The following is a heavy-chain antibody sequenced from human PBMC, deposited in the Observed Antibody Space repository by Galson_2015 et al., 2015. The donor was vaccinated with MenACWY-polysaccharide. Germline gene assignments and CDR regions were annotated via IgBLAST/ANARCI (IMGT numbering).Heavy chain of an antibody. CDR3: AKDYRASEDCSGGSCYSAHYYYYYGMDV. CDR2: ISYAGSNK. V-gene: IGHV3-30*18. J-gene: IGHJ6*02. Sequence: SLRLSCAASGFTFSSYGMHWVRQAPGKGLEWVAVISYAGSNKYYADSVKGRFTISRDNSKNTLYLKMNSLRAEDTAVYYCAKDYRASEDCSGGSCYSAHYYYYYGMDVWGQGTTVTVSS. CDR1: GFTFSSYG. D-gene: IGHD2-15*01.